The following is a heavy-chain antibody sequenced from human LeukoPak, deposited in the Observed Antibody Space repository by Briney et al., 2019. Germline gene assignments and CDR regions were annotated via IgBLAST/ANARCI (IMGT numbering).Heavy chain of an antibody. CDR3: ARADYDILTGASEDWFDP. D-gene: IGHD3-9*01. J-gene: IGHJ5*02. V-gene: IGHV3-33*01. Sequence: GGSLRLSCAASGFTFSSYGMHWVRQAPGKGLEWVVVIWYDGSNKYYADSVKGRFTISRDNSKNTLYLQMNSLRAEDTDVYYCARADYDILTGASEDWFDPWGQGTLVTVSS. CDR2: IWYDGSNK. CDR1: GFTFSSYG.